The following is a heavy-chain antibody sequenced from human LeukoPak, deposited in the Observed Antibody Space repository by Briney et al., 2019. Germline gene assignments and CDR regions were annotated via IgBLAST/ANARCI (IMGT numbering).Heavy chain of an antibody. CDR1: GFTFSDYW. CDR2: INSDGTDT. CDR3: ARLVPTLDY. J-gene: IGHJ4*02. Sequence: GGSLRLSCAVSGFTFSDYWMHWVRHAPGKGLVWVSRINSDGTDTTYADSVKGRFTISRDNAKNTLYLQMNSLRPEDTAVYYCARLVPTLDYWGQGTLVTVSS. D-gene: IGHD3-10*01. V-gene: IGHV3-74*01.